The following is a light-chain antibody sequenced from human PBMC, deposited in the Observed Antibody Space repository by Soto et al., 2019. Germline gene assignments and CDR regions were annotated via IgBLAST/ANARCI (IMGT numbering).Light chain of an antibody. CDR3: QQYQNLWT. J-gene: IGKJ1*01. Sequence: IGMTQSPATLSVSPGERATLSCRASQTIYSNVAWYQQRPGQPPRLLIYRSSSRATGIPARFSGSGSGTELPITIISLQSEDFAVYYCQQYQNLWTFGQGTKVEIK. V-gene: IGKV3-15*01. CDR1: QTIYSN. CDR2: RSS.